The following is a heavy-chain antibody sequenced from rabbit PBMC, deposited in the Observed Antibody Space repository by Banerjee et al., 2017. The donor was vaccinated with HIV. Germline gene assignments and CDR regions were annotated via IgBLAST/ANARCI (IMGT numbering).Heavy chain of an antibody. J-gene: IGHJ4*01. CDR2: INTSSGNT. CDR3: ARDRDTGSVYYFDL. Sequence: QEQLEESGGGLVKPEGSLTLSCKASGFDFSKYYMSWVRQAPGKGLEWFACINTSSGNTVYASWAKGPFTISKTSSTTVTLQMTSLTAADTATYFCARDRDTGSVYYFDLWGQGTLVTVS. V-gene: IGHV1S45*01. D-gene: IGHD8-1*01. CDR1: GFDFSKYYM.